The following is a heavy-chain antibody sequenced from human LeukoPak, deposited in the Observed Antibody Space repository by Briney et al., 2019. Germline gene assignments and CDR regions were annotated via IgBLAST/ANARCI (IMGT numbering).Heavy chain of an antibody. J-gene: IGHJ5*02. CDR3: ARSDGYDIWTRYRGWFDP. CDR2: IIPILGIA. V-gene: IGHV1-69*04. CDR1: GGTFSSYA. Sequence: SVKVSCKASGGTFSSYAISWVRQAPGQGLEWMGRIIPILGIANYAQKFQGRVTITADKSTSTAYMELSSLRSEDTAVYYCARSDGYDIWTRYRGWFDPWGQGTLVTVSS. D-gene: IGHD3-9*01.